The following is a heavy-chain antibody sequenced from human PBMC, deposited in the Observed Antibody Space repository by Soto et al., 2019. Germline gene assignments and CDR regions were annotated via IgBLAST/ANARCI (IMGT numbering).Heavy chain of an antibody. J-gene: IGHJ4*02. Sequence: QVQLQESGPGLVKPSETLSLTCTVSGGSVSSGSYYWSWIRQPPGKGLEWIGYIYYSGSTTYNPSLKIRVTRSVDTSKNQFPLKLSSVTAADTALYYCARRGGQIPMDYWGQGTLVTVSS. D-gene: IGHD3-10*01. V-gene: IGHV4-61*01. CDR3: ARRGGQIPMDY. CDR1: GGSVSSGSYY. CDR2: IYYSGST.